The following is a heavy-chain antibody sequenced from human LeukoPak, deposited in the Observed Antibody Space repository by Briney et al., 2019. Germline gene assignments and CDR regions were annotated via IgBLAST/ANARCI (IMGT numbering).Heavy chain of an antibody. CDR2: ITSSSSHI. CDR3: ARAVMGATVTTFHYYCMDV. V-gene: IGHV3-21*01. J-gene: IGHJ6*03. CDR1: GFTFSNYS. D-gene: IGHD4-11*01. Sequence: GGSLRLSCAACGFTFSNYSIDWVRQAPGKGLERVASITSSSSHIYYADSVKGRFTISRDNAKNEVYLQMNSLRAEDTAIYYCARAVMGATVTTFHYYCMDVWGVGTTVTVSS.